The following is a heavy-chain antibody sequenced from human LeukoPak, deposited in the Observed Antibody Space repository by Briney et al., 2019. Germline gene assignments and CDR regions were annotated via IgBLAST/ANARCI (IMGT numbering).Heavy chain of an antibody. J-gene: IGHJ4*02. Sequence: SETLSLTCTVSGGSTSSYYWSWIRQPPGKGLGWIGYIYYSGITNYNPSLKSRVTISVDTSKNQFSLKLSSVTAADTAVYYCARSSGAYQSFDYWGQGTLVPVSS. CDR2: IYYSGIT. D-gene: IGHD1-26*01. CDR3: ARSSGAYQSFDY. CDR1: GGSTSSYY. V-gene: IGHV4-59*08.